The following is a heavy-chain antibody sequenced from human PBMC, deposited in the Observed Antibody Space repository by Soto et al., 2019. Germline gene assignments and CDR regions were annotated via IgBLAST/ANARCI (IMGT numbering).Heavy chain of an antibody. V-gene: IGHV1-58*01. Sequence: ASVKVSCKASGFTFTSSAVQWVRQARGQRLEWIGWIVVGSGNTNYAQKFQERVTITRDMSTSTAYMELSSLRSEDTAVYYCAAAKEKMYYYDSSGYRNHDAFDIWGKGTMVTVSS. J-gene: IGHJ3*02. CDR3: AAAKEKMYYYDSSGYRNHDAFDI. D-gene: IGHD3-22*01. CDR2: IVVGSGNT. CDR1: GFTFTSSA.